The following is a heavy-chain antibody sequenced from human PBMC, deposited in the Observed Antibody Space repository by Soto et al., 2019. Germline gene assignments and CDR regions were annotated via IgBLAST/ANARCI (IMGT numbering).Heavy chain of an antibody. CDR2: INPSGGST. D-gene: IGHD6-19*01. Sequence: QVQLVQSGAEVKKPGASVKVSCKASGYTFTSYYMHWVRQAPGQGLEWMGIINPSGGSTSSAQKFKGRVTMTRDTSSGTVYMELSSLRSEDTAVYYCAREGQLYSSGWGVPDYWGQGTLVTVSS. J-gene: IGHJ4*02. CDR1: GYTFTSYY. CDR3: AREGQLYSSGWGVPDY. V-gene: IGHV1-46*01.